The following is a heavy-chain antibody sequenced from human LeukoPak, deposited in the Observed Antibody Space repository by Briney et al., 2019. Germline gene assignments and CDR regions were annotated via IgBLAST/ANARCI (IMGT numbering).Heavy chain of an antibody. CDR2: ISYDGSNK. CDR3: ARAGLYRYSNWFDP. V-gene: IGHV3-30*04. J-gene: IGHJ5*02. CDR1: GFTFSSYA. D-gene: IGHD3/OR15-3a*01. Sequence: PGGSLRLSCAASGFTFSSYAMHWVRQPPGKGLEWVAVISYDGSNKYYADSVKGRFTISRDNSKNTLYLQMNSLRAEDTAVYYCARAGLYRYSNWFDPWGQGTLVTVSS.